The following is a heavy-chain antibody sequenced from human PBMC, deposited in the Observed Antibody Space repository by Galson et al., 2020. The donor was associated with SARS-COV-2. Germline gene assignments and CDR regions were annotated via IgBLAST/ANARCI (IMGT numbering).Heavy chain of an antibody. CDR2: IHHSGST. CDR3: ARQLSQGVDYGLDV. V-gene: IGHV4-31*03. J-gene: IGHJ6*02. CDR1: GASISSGGYY. D-gene: IGHD1-1*01. Sequence: SQTLSLTCTVSGASISSGGYYWNWIRQHPGKGLEWIAYIHHSGSTKSSPSLKSRVLTSIDKAKNQFSLKLRFVTAADTAVYYCARQLSQGVDYGLDVWGHGTTVTVSS.